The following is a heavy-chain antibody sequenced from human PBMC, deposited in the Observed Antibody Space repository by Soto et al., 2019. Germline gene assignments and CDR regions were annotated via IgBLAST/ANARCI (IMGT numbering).Heavy chain of an antibody. CDR1: GFSLTTRGVG. Sequence: QITLKESGPTLVKPTQTLTLTCTFSGFSLTTRGVGVGWIRQPPGKALEWLALIYWADDAGYSPSLKSRLTITKDTPKHHVVLTMTSMDPVDTATYYCALRPRGYSYHFDCWGQGTLVTVSS. D-gene: IGHD5-18*01. J-gene: IGHJ4*02. CDR2: IYWADDA. CDR3: ALRPRGYSYHFDC. V-gene: IGHV2-5*02.